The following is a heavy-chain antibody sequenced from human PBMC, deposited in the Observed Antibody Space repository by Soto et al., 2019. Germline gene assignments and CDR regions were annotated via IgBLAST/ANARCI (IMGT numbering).Heavy chain of an antibody. J-gene: IGHJ5*02. V-gene: IGHV4-59*01. CDR3: ARARRPYDWFDP. CDR1: GDSIGNFY. D-gene: IGHD2-2*01. Sequence: QVQLQESGPGVVKPSETLSLTCSVSGDSIGNFYWNWIWQPPGKGLEWIGYISYIGNTNYSPSLKSRVTISLDTSKSQFSLNLSSVTAADTAVYYCARARRPYDWFDPWGQGTLVTVSS. CDR2: ISYIGNT.